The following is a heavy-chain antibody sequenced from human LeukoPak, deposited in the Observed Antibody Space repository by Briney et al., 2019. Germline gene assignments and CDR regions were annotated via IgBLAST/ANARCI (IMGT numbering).Heavy chain of an antibody. CDR2: INPNSGGT. Sequence: ASVKVSCKASGYTFTSYYMHWVRQAPGQGLEWMGWINPNSGGTNYAQKFQGRVTMTRDTSISTAYMELSRLRSDDTAVYYCARSGSYPQFYPFDYWGQGTLVTVSS. V-gene: IGHV1-2*02. J-gene: IGHJ4*02. CDR1: GYTFTSYY. D-gene: IGHD1-26*01. CDR3: ARSGSYPQFYPFDY.